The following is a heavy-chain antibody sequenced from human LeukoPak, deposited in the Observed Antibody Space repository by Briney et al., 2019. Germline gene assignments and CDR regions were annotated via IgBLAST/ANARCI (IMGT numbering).Heavy chain of an antibody. D-gene: IGHD3-3*01. J-gene: IGHJ6*03. CDR1: GGSISSSSYY. CDR2: IYYSGST. V-gene: IGHV4-39*01. Sequence: SETLSLTCIVSGGSISSSSYYWGWIRQPPGKGLEWIGSIYYSGSTYYNPSLKSRVTISVDTSKNQFSLKLSSVTAADTAVYYCARLPRITIFGVVIKSHYYYYMDVWGKGTTVTVSS. CDR3: ARLPRITIFGVVIKSHYYYYMDV.